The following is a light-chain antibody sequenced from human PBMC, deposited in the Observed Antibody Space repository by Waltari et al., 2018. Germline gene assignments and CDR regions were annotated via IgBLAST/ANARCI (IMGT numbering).Light chain of an antibody. CDR2: SNN. CDR1: SSNIGSNT. V-gene: IGLV1-44*01. J-gene: IGLJ2*01. CDR3: AAWDDSLNGVV. Sequence: QSVLTQPPSASGPAGQGVTISCSGSSSNIGSNTVNWYQQLPGTAPKLLIYSNNQRPSGVPVRFSGSKSGTSASLAISGLQSEDEADYYCAAWDDSLNGVVFGGGTKLTVL.